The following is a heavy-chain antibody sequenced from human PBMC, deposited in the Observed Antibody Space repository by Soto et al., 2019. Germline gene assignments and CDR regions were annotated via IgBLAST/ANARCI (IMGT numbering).Heavy chain of an antibody. D-gene: IGHD6-19*01. V-gene: IGHV3-30*03. CDR1: GFTFSSYG. Sequence: QVQLVESGGGVVQPGRSLRLSCAASGFTFSSYGMHWVRQAPGKGLEWVAVISSDGSNKYYADSVKGRFTISRDNSKNTLYLQMNSLRAEDTAVYYCARLNSSGWYPPFDPWGQGTLVTVSS. CDR2: ISSDGSNK. CDR3: ARLNSSGWYPPFDP. J-gene: IGHJ5*02.